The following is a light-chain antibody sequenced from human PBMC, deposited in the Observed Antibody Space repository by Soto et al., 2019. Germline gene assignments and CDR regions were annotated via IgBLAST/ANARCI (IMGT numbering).Light chain of an antibody. J-gene: IGKJ2*01. CDR2: AAS. V-gene: IGKV1-39*01. CDR1: QIISTY. Sequence: DIQMTQSPSSLSASVGDRVTITCRASQIISTYLNWYQQKPGKAPKLLIYAASSLQSGVPSRFSGSGSWTDFNLTISSLQAEDVATYFCQQSHSTPHTFGQGTKLEIK. CDR3: QQSHSTPHT.